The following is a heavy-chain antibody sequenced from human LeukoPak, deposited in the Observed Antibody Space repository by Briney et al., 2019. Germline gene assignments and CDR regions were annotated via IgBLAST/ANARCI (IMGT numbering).Heavy chain of an antibody. J-gene: IGHJ2*01. CDR2: IYYSGST. Sequence: SETLSLTCTVSGGSISCSSYYWGWIRQPPGKGLEWIGSIYYSGSTYYNPSLKSRVTISVDTSKNQFSLKLSSVTAADTAVYYCAAIVVPAAPYWYFDLWGRGTLVTVSS. CDR3: AAIVVPAAPYWYFDL. D-gene: IGHD2-2*01. V-gene: IGHV4-39*01. CDR1: GGSISCSSYY.